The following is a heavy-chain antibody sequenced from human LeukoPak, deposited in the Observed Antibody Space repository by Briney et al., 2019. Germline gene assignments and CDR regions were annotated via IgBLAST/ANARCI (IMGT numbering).Heavy chain of an antibody. V-gene: IGHV3-33*06. CDR3: AKGYNIEAAGIDI. D-gene: IGHD6-13*01. CDR1: GFTFSSYG. J-gene: IGHJ3*02. Sequence: GGSLRLSCAASGFTFSSYGMHWVRQAPGKGLEWVAVIWYDGSNKYYADSVKGRFTISRDNSKNTLYLQMNRLRDEDTAVYYCAKGYNIEAAGIDIWGQGTMVTVSS. CDR2: IWYDGSNK.